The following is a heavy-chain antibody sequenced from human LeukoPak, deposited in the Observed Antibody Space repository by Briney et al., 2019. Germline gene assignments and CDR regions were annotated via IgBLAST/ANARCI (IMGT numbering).Heavy chain of an antibody. D-gene: IGHD1-26*01. CDR1: GYTFTSYY. J-gene: IGHJ4*02. CDR3: ARDPRQWELLHEVTFDY. V-gene: IGHV1-46*01. Sequence: ASVKVSCKASGYTFTSYYMHWVRQAPGQGLEWMGIINPSGGSTSYAQKFQGRVTMTTDTSTSTAYMELRSLRSDDTAVYYCARDPRQWELLHEVTFDYWGQGTLVTVSS. CDR2: INPSGGST.